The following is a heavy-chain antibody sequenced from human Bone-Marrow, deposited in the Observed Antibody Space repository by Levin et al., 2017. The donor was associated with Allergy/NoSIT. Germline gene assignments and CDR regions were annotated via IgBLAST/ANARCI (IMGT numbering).Heavy chain of an antibody. CDR2: INHRGST. J-gene: IGHJ6*03. V-gene: IGHV4-34*01. Sequence: SQTLSLTCAVHGGSFSGYYWSWVRQPPGKGLEWIGEINHRGSTKPNPSLKSRVTITVAPSKTQYSLKLSSVTAADPAAYFCVRGRADDFWGGYYEPDYYYYYVDVWGKGTTVTVSS. CDR3: VRGRADDFWGGYYEPDYYYYYVDV. D-gene: IGHD3-3*01. CDR1: GGSFSGYY.